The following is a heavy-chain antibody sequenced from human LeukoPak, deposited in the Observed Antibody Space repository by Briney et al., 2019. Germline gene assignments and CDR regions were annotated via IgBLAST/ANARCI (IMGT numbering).Heavy chain of an antibody. CDR1: GFTFSNAW. D-gene: IGHD6-13*01. CDR2: IKSKTDGGTI. V-gene: IGHV3-15*01. Sequence: GGSLRLSCAASGFTFSNAWMSWVRQAPGKGLEWVGRIKSKTDGGTIDYAAPVKGRFTILRDDSKNTLYLQMNSLKTEDTAVYYCTTITAAGHYDYWGQGTLVTVSS. CDR3: TTITAAGHYDY. J-gene: IGHJ4*02.